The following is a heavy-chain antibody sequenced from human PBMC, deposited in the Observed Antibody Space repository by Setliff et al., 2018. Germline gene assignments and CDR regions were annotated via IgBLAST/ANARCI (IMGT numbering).Heavy chain of an antibody. D-gene: IGHD3-22*01. J-gene: IGHJ5*02. CDR2: IIPIFGTA. CDR3: ARAPSSTVINWFNP. Sequence: SVKVSCKASGATFSSYAISWVRQAPGQGLEWMGRIIPIFGTANYAQKFQGRVTITADKSTSTAYMELSSLRSEDTAVYYCARAPSSTVINWFNPWGQGTLVTVSS. V-gene: IGHV1-69*06. CDR1: GATFSSYA.